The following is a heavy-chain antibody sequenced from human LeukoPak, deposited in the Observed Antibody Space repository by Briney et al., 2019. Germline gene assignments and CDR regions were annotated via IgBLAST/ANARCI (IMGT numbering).Heavy chain of an antibody. J-gene: IGHJ4*02. CDR2: VFYTGST. CDR1: GGSISENY. V-gene: IGHV4-59*01. CDR3: ARAVEVAGTFKFDF. Sequence: PSETLSLTCIVSGGSISENYGTWIRQPPGKGLDYIGHVFYTGSTNYSPSLKSRVTISIDTSKSHFSLKLTSVTAADTAVYYCARAVEVAGTFKFDFWGQGTLVTVSS. D-gene: IGHD6-19*01.